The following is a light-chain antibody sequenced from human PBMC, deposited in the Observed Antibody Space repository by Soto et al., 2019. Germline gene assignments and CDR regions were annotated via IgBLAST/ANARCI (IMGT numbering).Light chain of an antibody. J-gene: IGKJ4*01. Sequence: AIEMTQSPSSLSASVGDRVTITCRASQGIGSDLAWYQQRPGKAPKLLIYAASSLQSGVTSRFSCSGSGTDFTLTISSLQPEDFANYYCLQDYNLLTFGGGTKVE. CDR2: AAS. CDR1: QGIGSD. V-gene: IGKV1-6*01. CDR3: LQDYNLLT.